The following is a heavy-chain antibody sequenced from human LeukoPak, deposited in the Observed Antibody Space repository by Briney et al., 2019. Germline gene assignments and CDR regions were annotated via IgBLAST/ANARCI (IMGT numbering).Heavy chain of an antibody. CDR3: AELGITMIGGV. CDR1: GFTFSSYA. D-gene: IGHD3-10*02. CDR2: ISSNGGST. V-gene: IGHV3-64*01. Sequence: PGGSLRLSCAASGFTFSSYAMTWVRQAPGKGLEYVSAISSNGGSTYYANSVKGRFTISRDNSKDTLYLQMNSLRAEDTAVYYCAELGITMIGGVWGKGTTVTISS. J-gene: IGHJ6*04.